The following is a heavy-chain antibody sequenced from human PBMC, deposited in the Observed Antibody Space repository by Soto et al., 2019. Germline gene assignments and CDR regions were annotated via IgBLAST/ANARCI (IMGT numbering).Heavy chain of an antibody. Sequence: LRLSCAASGFTFSDYYMSWIRQAPGKGLEWVSYISRGATTIYYADSVKGRFTISRDNAKNSLYLQMNSLRAEDTAVCFCATDSSGYYYFDYWGQGPMVTLS. CDR2: ISRGATTI. V-gene: IGHV3-11*01. D-gene: IGHD3-22*01. CDR3: ATDSSGYYYFDY. J-gene: IGHJ4*02. CDR1: GFTFSDYY.